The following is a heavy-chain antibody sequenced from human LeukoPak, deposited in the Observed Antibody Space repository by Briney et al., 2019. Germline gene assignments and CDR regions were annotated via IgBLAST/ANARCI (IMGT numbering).Heavy chain of an antibody. D-gene: IGHD5-18*01. V-gene: IGHV3-23*01. CDR3: ARGGEYSYGYFDY. J-gene: IGHJ4*02. CDR1: GFTFNSYA. CDR2: ISGSDGST. Sequence: GGSLRLSCAASGFTFNSYAMSWVRQAPGKGLEWVSAISGSDGSTYYADSVKGRFTISRDNSKNTLYLQMNSLRAEDTAVYYCARGGEYSYGYFDYWGQGTLVTVSS.